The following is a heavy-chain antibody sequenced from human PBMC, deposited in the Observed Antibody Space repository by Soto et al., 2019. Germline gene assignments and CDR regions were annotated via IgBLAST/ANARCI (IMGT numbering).Heavy chain of an antibody. J-gene: IGHJ4*02. CDR1: GFTFSDYY. D-gene: IGHD1-1*01. V-gene: IGHV3-11*06. CDR3: ARSGDNYNSLGY. Sequence: GGSLRLSCEGSGFTFSDYYRSWIRQAPGKGLEWISYSSNSGTFSRYADSVKGRFSISRDNTKNLLYLQMNSLRAEDTAVYYCARSGDNYNSLGYWGQGTPVTASS. CDR2: SSNSGTFS.